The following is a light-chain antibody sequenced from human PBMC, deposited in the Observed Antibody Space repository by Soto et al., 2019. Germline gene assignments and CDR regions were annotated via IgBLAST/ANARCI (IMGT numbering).Light chain of an antibody. CDR3: SSFAGGGNPVV. J-gene: IGLJ2*01. V-gene: IGLV2-8*01. CDR2: EVT. Sequence: QSVLTQPASASGSPGQSVTISCTGTSSDVGGYNYVSWHQQHPGKAPKVMIYEVTKRPSGVPDRFSGSKSGNTASLTVSGLQAEDEADYFGSSFAGGGNPVVLGGGTKLTVL. CDR1: SSDVGGYNY.